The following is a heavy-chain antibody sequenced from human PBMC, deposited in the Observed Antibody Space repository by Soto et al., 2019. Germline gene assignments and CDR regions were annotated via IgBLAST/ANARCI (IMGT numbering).Heavy chain of an antibody. J-gene: IGHJ3*01. Sequence: QVQLVQSGAEVKKPGSSVKVSCKASGGTFSSYAISWVRQAPGQGLEWMGGIIAILGKANYAEKFQGRVTITADESTSTAYMELSSLRSEDTAVSYCARERGGAIIVGVTGTFDVWGQGTLVTVSS. CDR3: ARERGGAIIVGVTGTFDV. CDR1: GGTFSSYA. D-gene: IGHD3-22*01. CDR2: IIAILGKA. V-gene: IGHV1-69*01.